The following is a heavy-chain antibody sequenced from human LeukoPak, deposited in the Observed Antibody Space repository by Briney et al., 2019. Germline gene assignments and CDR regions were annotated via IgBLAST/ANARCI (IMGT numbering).Heavy chain of an antibody. CDR1: GGSISNYY. CDR3: ARGGLFSTDNWFDP. V-gene: IGHV4-59*01. D-gene: IGHD3-9*01. Sequence: PSETLFLTCTVSGGSISNYYWNWIRQPPGRGLEWIGYIYYIGSTNYNPSLKSRVTISVDTSKNQFSLKLNSVTAADTAVYYCARGGLFSTDNWFDPWGQGTLVTVSP. CDR2: IYYIGST. J-gene: IGHJ5*02.